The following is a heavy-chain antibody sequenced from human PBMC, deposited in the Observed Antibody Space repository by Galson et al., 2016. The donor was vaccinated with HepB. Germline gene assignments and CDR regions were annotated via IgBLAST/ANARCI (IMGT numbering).Heavy chain of an antibody. J-gene: IGHJ3*02. CDR2: IYWDDDN. CDR1: GLSLSTSGVA. Sequence: PALVKPTQTLTLTCTVSGLSLSTSGVAVGWVRQPPGKALEWLALIYWDDDNRYNPSLKSRLSITKDTSKNQVFLTMTNMDPVDTATYYCAHRLNRSPAGSGAFYIWGQGTMVSVSP. D-gene: IGHD6-25*01. V-gene: IGHV2-5*02. CDR3: AHRLNRSPAGSGAFYI.